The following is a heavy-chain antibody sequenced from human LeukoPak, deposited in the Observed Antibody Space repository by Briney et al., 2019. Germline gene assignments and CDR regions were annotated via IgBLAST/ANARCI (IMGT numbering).Heavy chain of an antibody. J-gene: IGHJ5*02. CDR2: IYYSGST. D-gene: IGHD3-22*01. CDR1: GGSISSYY. CDR3: ARFHSSLRADNWFDP. V-gene: IGHV4-39*07. Sequence: SETLSLTCTVSGGSISSYYWSWIRQPPGKGLEWIGSIYYSGSTYYNPSLKSRVTISVDTSKNQFSLKLSSVTAADTAVYYCARFHSSLRADNWFDPWGQGTLVTVSS.